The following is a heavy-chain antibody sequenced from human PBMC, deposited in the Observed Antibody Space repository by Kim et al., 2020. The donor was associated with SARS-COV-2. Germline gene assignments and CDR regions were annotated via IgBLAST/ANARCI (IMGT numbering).Heavy chain of an antibody. J-gene: IGHJ5*02. Sequence: ASVNGRSTITRDDSKTSLYLQMSSLKTEDTAVYYCALEYSSSSYSWFDPWGQGTLVTVSS. D-gene: IGHD6-13*01. CDR3: ALEYSSSSYSWFDP. V-gene: IGHV3-72*01.